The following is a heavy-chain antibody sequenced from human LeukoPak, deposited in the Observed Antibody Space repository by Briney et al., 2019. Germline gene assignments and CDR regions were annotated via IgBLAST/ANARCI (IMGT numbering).Heavy chain of an antibody. CDR3: ARTAAAGTLEYFQH. CDR2: INPNSGGT. CDR1: GYTFTGYY. V-gene: IGHV1-2*02. D-gene: IGHD6-13*01. J-gene: IGHJ1*01. Sequence: ASVKVSCKASGYTFTGYYMHWVRQAPGQGLEWMGWINPNSGGTNYAQKFQGRVTMTRDTSISTAYMELSRLRSDDTAVYYCARTAAAGTLEYFQHWGQGTLVTVS.